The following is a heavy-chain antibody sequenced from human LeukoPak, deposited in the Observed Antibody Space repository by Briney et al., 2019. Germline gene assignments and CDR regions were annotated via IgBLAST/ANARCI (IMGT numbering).Heavy chain of an antibody. CDR2: IIPIFGTA. Sequence: GASVKVSCKASGGTFSSYAISWVRQAPGQGLEWMGGIIPIFGTANYAQKFQGRVTITTDESTSTAYMELSSLRSEDTAVYYCARSSGYYYLNWFDPWGQGTLVTASS. CDR3: ARSSGYYYLNWFDP. D-gene: IGHD3-22*01. CDR1: GGTFSSYA. J-gene: IGHJ5*02. V-gene: IGHV1-69*05.